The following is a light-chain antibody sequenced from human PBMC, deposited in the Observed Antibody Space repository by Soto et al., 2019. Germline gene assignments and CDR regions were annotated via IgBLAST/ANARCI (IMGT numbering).Light chain of an antibody. Sequence: EVVLTQSPGTVSLSPGERATLSCRASQSVSSSYLAWYQHKRGQAPRLLMYGASSRATGVPDRFSGWGSGTDFTLTISRLEPEDFAVYYCHQYGNSTQTFGQGTKVDIX. CDR3: HQYGNSTQT. J-gene: IGKJ1*01. V-gene: IGKV3-20*01. CDR2: GAS. CDR1: QSVSSSY.